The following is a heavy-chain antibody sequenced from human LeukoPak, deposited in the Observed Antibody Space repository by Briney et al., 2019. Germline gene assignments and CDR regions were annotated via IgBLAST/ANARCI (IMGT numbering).Heavy chain of an antibody. Sequence: GGSLRLSCAASGFTLSDYYMSWIRQAPGKGLEWVSYISSSGSTIYYADSVKVRFTISRDHAKNSLYMQMNSLSAEDTAVYYCARDVSVTMVRGVRSYGMDVWGQGTTVTVSS. J-gene: IGHJ6*02. CDR1: GFTLSDYY. CDR2: ISSSGSTI. D-gene: IGHD3-10*01. V-gene: IGHV3-11*01. CDR3: ARDVSVTMVRGVRSYGMDV.